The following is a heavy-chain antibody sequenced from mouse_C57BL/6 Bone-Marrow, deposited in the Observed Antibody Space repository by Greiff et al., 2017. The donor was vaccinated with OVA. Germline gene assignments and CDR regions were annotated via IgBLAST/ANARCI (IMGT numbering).Heavy chain of an antibody. Sequence: EVNLVESGGDLVKPGGSLKLSCAASGFTFSSYGMSWVRQTPDKRLEWVATISSGGSYTYYPDSVKGRFTISRDNAKNTLYLQMSSLKSEDTAMYYCARHRYFLRFAYWGQGTLVTVSA. CDR3: ARHRYFLRFAY. CDR1: GFTFSSYG. D-gene: IGHD2-14*01. J-gene: IGHJ3*01. V-gene: IGHV5-6*01. CDR2: ISSGGSYT.